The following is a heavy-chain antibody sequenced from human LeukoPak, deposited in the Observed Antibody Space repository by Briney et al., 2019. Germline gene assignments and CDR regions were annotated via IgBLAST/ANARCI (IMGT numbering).Heavy chain of an antibody. Sequence: SETLSLTCTVSGGSISSYYWSWIRQPAGKGLEWIGRIYTSGSTNYNPSLKSRVTMSVDTSKNQFSLKLSSVTAADTAVYYCARGTHCDILTGLYYFYMYVWGKGTTVTVSS. J-gene: IGHJ6*03. V-gene: IGHV4-4*07. D-gene: IGHD3-9*01. CDR1: GGSISSYY. CDR2: IYTSGST. CDR3: ARGTHCDILTGLYYFYMYV.